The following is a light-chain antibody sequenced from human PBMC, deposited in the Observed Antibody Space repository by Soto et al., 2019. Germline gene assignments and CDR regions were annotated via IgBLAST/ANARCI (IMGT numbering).Light chain of an antibody. J-gene: IGKJ1*01. CDR3: HQYDSWT. V-gene: IGKV3-20*01. CDR1: QSVFGTY. CDR2: GAS. Sequence: EVVLTQSPATLSLSPGERATLSCRASQSVFGTYLAWYQQKPGQAPRLLIYGASRRATGVPDRFSGSGSGTDFTLTISRLEPEDFAVYYCHQYDSWTFGQGTKVDIK.